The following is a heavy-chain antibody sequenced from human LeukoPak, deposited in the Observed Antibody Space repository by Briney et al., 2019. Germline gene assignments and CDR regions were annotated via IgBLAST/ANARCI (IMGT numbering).Heavy chain of an antibody. CDR3: AKDYAEYFQH. Sequence: PGGSLRLSCAASGFTFSSYAMSWVRQAPGKGPEWVSAISGSGGSTYYADSVKGRFTISRDNSKNTLYLQMNSLRPEDTAVYYCAKDYAEYFQHWGQGTLVTVSS. V-gene: IGHV3-23*01. CDR2: ISGSGGST. CDR1: GFTFSSYA. J-gene: IGHJ1*01.